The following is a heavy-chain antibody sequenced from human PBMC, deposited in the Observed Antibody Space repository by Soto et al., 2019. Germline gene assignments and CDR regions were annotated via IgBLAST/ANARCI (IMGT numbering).Heavy chain of an antibody. D-gene: IGHD5-18*01. V-gene: IGHV1-8*01. CDR2: MNPGSGDT. CDR3: ARMASFGSLNWFDP. J-gene: IGHJ5*01. CDR1: GYTFTNND. Sequence: QVQLVQSGAELKKPGASVRVSCKASGYTFTNNDVTWVRQATGQGLEWMGWMNPGSGDTGYAQKFQGRVTMTRDISIATAYMELSGLRSEDTAIYYCARMASFGSLNWFDPWGQGTLVTVSS.